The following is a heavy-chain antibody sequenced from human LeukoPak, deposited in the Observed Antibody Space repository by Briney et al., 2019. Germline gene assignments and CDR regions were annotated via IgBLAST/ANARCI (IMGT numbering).Heavy chain of an antibody. V-gene: IGHV4-30-4*07. CDR1: GGSISIGGYS. Sequence: SETLSLTCALSGGSISIGGYSWSWIRQPPGKGLEWFGYIYYSGSTYYNPSLKSRVTISLDTSKNQFSLKLSSVTAADTAVYYCARGASIFDAFDIWGQGSLVTVSS. CDR3: ARGASIFDAFDI. D-gene: IGHD2-2*01. J-gene: IGHJ3*02. CDR2: IYYSGST.